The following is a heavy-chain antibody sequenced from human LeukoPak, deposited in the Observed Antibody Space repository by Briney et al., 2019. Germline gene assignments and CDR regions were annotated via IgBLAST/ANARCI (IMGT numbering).Heavy chain of an antibody. Sequence: SETLSLTCTVSGGSISSYYWSWIRQPAGKGLEWIGRIYTSGSTNYNPSLKSRVTMSVDTSKNQFSLKLSSVTAADTAVYYCARSRLRQYYYDSSSTPNAFDIWGQGTMVTVSS. CDR1: GGSISSYY. CDR3: ARSRLRQYYYDSSSTPNAFDI. CDR2: IYTSGST. D-gene: IGHD3-22*01. J-gene: IGHJ3*02. V-gene: IGHV4-4*07.